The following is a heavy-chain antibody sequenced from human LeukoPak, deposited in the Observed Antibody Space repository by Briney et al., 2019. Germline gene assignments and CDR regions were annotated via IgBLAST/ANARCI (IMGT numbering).Heavy chain of an antibody. CDR1: GFTFSNAW. J-gene: IGHJ3*02. CDR3: AREGFGEFADI. Sequence: GGSLRLSCAASGFTFSNAWMSWVRQATGKGLEWVSAIGTAGKTYYADSVKGRFTISRENAKNSLYLQLNSLRAGDTAVYYCAREGFGEFADIWGQGTMVTVSS. V-gene: IGHV3-13*01. CDR2: IGTAGKT. D-gene: IGHD3-10*01.